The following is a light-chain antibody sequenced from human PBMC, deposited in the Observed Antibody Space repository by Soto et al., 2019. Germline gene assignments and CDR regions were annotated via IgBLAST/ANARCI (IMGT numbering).Light chain of an antibody. CDR1: SSDVGGYNY. Sequence: QSALTQPRSVSGSPGQSVTISCTGTSSDVGGYNYVSWYQQHPGKAPKLTIYDVSNRPSWVPDRIYGSKSGNTASLTISGLQAEDEADYYCCSYAGSYTFVFGTGTKLTVL. CDR2: DVS. CDR3: CSYAGSYTFV. J-gene: IGLJ1*01. V-gene: IGLV2-11*01.